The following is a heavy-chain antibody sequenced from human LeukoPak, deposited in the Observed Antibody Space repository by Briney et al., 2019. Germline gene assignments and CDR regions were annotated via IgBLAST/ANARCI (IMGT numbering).Heavy chain of an antibody. CDR1: GFTXSNYW. Sequence: XXXSGFTXSNYWMSWVRQAPGKGLEWVANIKEDGREKYYVDSVKGRFTISRDNGKKLLYLKMKRLGVEDTGVYYXXRGTGYSSLYWGQGTLVTVSS. V-gene: IGHV3-7*01. J-gene: IGHJ4*02. CDR2: IKEDGREK. CDR3: XRGTGYSSLY. D-gene: IGHD6-19*01.